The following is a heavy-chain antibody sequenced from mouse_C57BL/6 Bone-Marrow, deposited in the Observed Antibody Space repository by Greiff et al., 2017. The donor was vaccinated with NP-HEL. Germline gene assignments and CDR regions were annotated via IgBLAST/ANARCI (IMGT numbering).Heavy chain of an antibody. D-gene: IGHD1-1*01. V-gene: IGHV5-17*01. J-gene: IGHJ2*01. CDR2: ISSGSSTI. Sequence: EVKLVESGGGLVKPGGSLKLSCAASGFTFSDYGMHWVRQAPEKGLEWVAYISSGSSTIYYADTVKGRFTISRDNAKNTLFLQMTSLRSEDTAMYYCARGGYYYGSSYDNDYWGQGTTLTVSS. CDR1: GFTFSDYG. CDR3: ARGGYYYGSSYDNDY.